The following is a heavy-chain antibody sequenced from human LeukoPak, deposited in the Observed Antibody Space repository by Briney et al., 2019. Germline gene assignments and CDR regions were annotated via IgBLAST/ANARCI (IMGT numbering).Heavy chain of an antibody. D-gene: IGHD3-10*01. V-gene: IGHV3-66*01. CDR3: ARAGSYGSGTLFDY. CDR2: IYSGGST. Sequence: GGSLRLSCATSGFTFSDAWMTWVRQAPGEGLEWVSVIYSGGSTYYADSVKDRFTISRDNSKNTLYLQMNSLRAGDTAVYYCARAGSYGSGTLFDYWGQGTLVTVSS. J-gene: IGHJ4*02. CDR1: GFTFSDAW.